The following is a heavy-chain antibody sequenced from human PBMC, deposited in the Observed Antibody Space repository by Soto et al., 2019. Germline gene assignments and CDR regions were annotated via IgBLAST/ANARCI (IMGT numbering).Heavy chain of an antibody. J-gene: IGHJ4*02. CDR1: GGSISSSNW. CDR2: IYHSGST. V-gene: IGHV4-4*02. CDR3: ASRRLLPTTTYYFDY. Sequence: PSETLSLTCAVSGGSISSSNWWSWVRQPPGKGLEWIGEIYHSGSTNYNPSLKSRVTISVDKSKNQFSLKLSSVTAADTAVYYCASRRLLPTTTYYFDYWGQGTLVT. D-gene: IGHD3-22*01.